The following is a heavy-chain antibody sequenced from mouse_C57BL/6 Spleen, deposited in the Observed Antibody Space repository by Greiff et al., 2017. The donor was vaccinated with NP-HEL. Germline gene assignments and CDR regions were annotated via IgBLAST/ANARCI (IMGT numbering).Heavy chain of an antibody. CDR2: IYPRSGNT. J-gene: IGHJ4*01. Sequence: VKLQESGAELARPGASVKLSCKASGYTFTSYGISWVKQRTGQGLEWIGEIYPRSGNTYYNEKFKGKATLTADKSSSTAYMELRSLTSEDSAVYFCARWDGYDEGDYAMDYWGQGTSVTVSS. D-gene: IGHD2-2*01. V-gene: IGHV1-81*01. CDR3: ARWDGYDEGDYAMDY. CDR1: GYTFTSYG.